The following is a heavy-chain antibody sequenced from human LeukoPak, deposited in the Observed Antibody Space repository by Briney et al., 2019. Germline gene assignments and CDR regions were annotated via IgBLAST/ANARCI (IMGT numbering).Heavy chain of an antibody. J-gene: IGHJ4*02. V-gene: IGHV5-51*01. CDR1: GYSFTDYW. CDR3: AGRGTGTTLAFDY. Sequence: GEPLKSSCRGPGYSFTDYWSGWVRQLPGKGLEGLGIIYPVGSNTRYRPSFLGQATISAATSISTAYLQWTSLKATATAIIYCAGRGTGTTLAFDYWGQGTLVTVSS. D-gene: IGHD1-1*01. CDR2: IYPVGSNT.